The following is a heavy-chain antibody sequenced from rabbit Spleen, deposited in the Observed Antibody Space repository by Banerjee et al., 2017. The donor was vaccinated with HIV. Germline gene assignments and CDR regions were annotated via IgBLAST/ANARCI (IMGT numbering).Heavy chain of an antibody. CDR3: ARDTSSSFSSYGMDL. Sequence: QSLEESGGDLVKPGASLTLTCTAYGFSFSGNYYVCWVRQAPGKGLEWIACIYAGSSGSTYYASWAKGRFTISKTSSATVTLQMTSLTAADTATYFCARDTSSSFSSYGMDLWGQGTLVTVS. J-gene: IGHJ6*01. CDR2: IYAGSSGST. CDR1: GFSFSGNYY. D-gene: IGHD1-1*01. V-gene: IGHV1S40*01.